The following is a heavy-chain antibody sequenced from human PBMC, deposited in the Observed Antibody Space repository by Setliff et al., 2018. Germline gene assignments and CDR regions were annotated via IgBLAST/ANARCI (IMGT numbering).Heavy chain of an antibody. V-gene: IGHV4-38-2*01. CDR3: ARHVDGSGKYYNWFDP. CDR2: IYHSGST. D-gene: IGHD3-10*01. CDR1: GYSISSGYY. Sequence: SETLSLTCAVSGYSISSGYYWGWIRQPPGKGLEWIGSIYHSGSTYYNPSLKSRVTISVDTSKNQFSLKLSSVTAADTAVYYCARHVDGSGKYYNWFDPWGQGTLVTVSS. J-gene: IGHJ5*02.